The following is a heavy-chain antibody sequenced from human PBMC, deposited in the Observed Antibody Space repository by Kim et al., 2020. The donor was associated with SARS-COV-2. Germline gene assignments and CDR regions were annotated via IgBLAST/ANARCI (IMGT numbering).Heavy chain of an antibody. CDR2: IYYTGGT. Sequence: SETLSLTCSVSGGSINSINYYWGWIRQPPGKGLEWIGKIYYTGGTYYNLSLKSRVTIAVDKSSNQFSMSLSSVTAADTAMYFCARLPWTYNWDEKTSGFDYWGQGNRVTVSS. CDR1: GGSINSINYY. D-gene: IGHD1-20*01. CDR3: ARLPWTYNWDEKTSGFDY. V-gene: IGHV4-39*01. J-gene: IGHJ4*02.